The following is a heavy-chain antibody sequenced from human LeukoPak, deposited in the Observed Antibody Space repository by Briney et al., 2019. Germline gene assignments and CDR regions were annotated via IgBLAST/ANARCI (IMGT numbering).Heavy chain of an antibody. V-gene: IGHV4-61*01. J-gene: IGHJ6*02. Sequence: SETLSLTCTVSGGSVSGGSYYWSWIRQPPGKGLKWIGYIYYSGSTNYNPSLKSRVTISVDTSKNQFSLKLSSVTAADTAVYYCARNLYGMDVWGRGTTVTVSS. CDR1: GGSVSGGSYY. D-gene: IGHD1-14*01. CDR2: IYYSGST. CDR3: ARNLYGMDV.